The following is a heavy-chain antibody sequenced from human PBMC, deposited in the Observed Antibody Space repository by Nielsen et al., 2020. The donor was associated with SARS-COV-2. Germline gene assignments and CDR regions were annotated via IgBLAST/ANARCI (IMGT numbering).Heavy chain of an antibody. CDR1: GFTFSSYG. J-gene: IGHJ6*02. V-gene: IGHV3-30*18. D-gene: IGHD4/OR15-4a*01. CDR2: ISYDGSNK. CDR3: AKGFGAGPWGMDV. Sequence: GQSLKISCADSGFTFSSYGMHWVRQAPGKGLERVVVISYDGSNKYYADSVKGRFTISRDNSKNTLYLQMNSLRAEDTAVYYCAKGFGAGPWGMDVWGQGTTVTVSS.